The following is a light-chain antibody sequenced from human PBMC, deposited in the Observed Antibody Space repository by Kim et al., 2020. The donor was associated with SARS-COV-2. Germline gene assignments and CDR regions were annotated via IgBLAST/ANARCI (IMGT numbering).Light chain of an antibody. CDR2: GNT. Sequence: QSVLTQPPSVSGAPGQRVTISCTGSTSNIGAGYAVHWYQQLPGAAPKLLISGNTNRPSGVPDRFSASKSGTSASLAITGLQAEDEADYYCQSYDSSLNSLWVFGGGTKLTVL. V-gene: IGLV1-40*01. CDR1: TSNIGAGYA. CDR3: QSYDSSLNSLWV. J-gene: IGLJ3*02.